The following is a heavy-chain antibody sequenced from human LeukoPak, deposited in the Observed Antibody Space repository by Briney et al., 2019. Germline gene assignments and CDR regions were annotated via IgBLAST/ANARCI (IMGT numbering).Heavy chain of an antibody. J-gene: IGHJ4*02. Sequence: GGSLRLSCAASGFTFSSYWMSWVRQAPGKGLAWVANIKQDGSEKYYVDSVKGRFTISRDNAKNSLYLQMNSLRAEDTAVYYCARDGGYCSGGSCYSYYFDYRGQGTLVTVSS. D-gene: IGHD2-15*01. V-gene: IGHV3-7*01. CDR3: ARDGGYCSGGSCYSYYFDY. CDR1: GFTFSSYW. CDR2: IKQDGSEK.